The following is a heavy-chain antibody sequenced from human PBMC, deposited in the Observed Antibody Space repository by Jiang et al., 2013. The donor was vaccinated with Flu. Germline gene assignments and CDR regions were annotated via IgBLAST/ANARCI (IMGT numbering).Heavy chain of an antibody. CDR2: TYYRSKWHH. CDR3: ARAGIITVGTWGY. D-gene: IGHD1-14*01. J-gene: IGHJ4*02. Sequence: SVSSNIAVWNWIRQSPSRGLEWLGRTYYRSKWHHDYAESVKSRITINPDTSKNQFSLQLNSVTPEDTAVYYCARAGIITVGTWGYWGQGTLVTVSS. V-gene: IGHV6-1*01. CDR1: SVSSNIAV.